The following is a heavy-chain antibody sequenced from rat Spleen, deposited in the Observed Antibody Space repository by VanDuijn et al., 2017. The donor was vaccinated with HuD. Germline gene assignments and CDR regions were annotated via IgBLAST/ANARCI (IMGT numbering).Heavy chain of an antibody. J-gene: IGHJ2*01. CDR1: GFTSTNYV. Sequence: EVQLVESGGGLVQTGRSLKLSCTASGFTSTNYVMDWVRSAPTKGLEWVTTISYGYSSGHSSTYYRYSVKGRFTISRDNAKSSLYLQMGSLRSGDTATYYCGRHGYNSYFDYWGQGVMVTVSS. D-gene: IGHD1-9*01. CDR3: GRHGYNSYFDY. CDR2: ISYGYSSGHSST. V-gene: IGHV5-29*01.